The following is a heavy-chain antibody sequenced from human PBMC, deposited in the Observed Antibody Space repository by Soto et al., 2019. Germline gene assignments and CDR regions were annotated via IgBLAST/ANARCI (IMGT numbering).Heavy chain of an antibody. CDR3: AKGPYDSSGTFDS. V-gene: IGHV3-23*01. Sequence: GGSLRLSCATSGFSFTSYAMSWVRQAPGKGLEWVSAISRSGTNTYYADSVKGRFTISRDSSKNTLYLQMNSLRAEDTAIYYWAKGPYDSSGTFDSWGQGTLVTVSS. CDR2: ISRSGTNT. D-gene: IGHD3-22*01. CDR1: GFSFTSYA. J-gene: IGHJ4*02.